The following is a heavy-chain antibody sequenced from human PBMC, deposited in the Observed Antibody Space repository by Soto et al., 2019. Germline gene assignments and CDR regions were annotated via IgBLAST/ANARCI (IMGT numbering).Heavy chain of an antibody. D-gene: IGHD2-15*01. J-gene: IGHJ4*02. CDR1: GGSISSGGYY. CDR3: ARAEMDIVVVVAAIPYFDY. Sequence: QVQLQESGPGLVKPSQTLSLTCTVSGGSISSGGYYWSWIRQHPGKGLEWIGYIYYSGSTYYNPSLKSRVTISVDTSKNQFSLKLSSVTAADTAVYYCARAEMDIVVVVAAIPYFDYWGQGTLVTVSS. V-gene: IGHV4-31*03. CDR2: IYYSGST.